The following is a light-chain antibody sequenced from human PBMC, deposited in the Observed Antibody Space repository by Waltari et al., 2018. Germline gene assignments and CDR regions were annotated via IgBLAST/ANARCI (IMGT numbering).Light chain of an antibody. CDR3: SAYAGNDLVI. Sequence: QSALTQPASVSGSPGQSITSPCTGTSSDVASYNYVSWYQQHPGKAPKLMIFEVSNRPSGLSDRFSGSKSGNTASLTISELQAENEADYYCSAYAGNDLVIFGGGTKLTVL. V-gene: IGLV2-14*01. J-gene: IGLJ2*01. CDR1: SSDVASYNY. CDR2: EVS.